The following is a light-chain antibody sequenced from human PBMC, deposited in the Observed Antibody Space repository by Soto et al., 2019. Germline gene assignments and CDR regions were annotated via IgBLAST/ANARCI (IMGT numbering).Light chain of an antibody. Sequence: EIVMTQSPATLSVSPGERATLSCRASQSVSSKLAWYQHKPGQAPRLLIYGASTRATGVPARFSGSGSGTDFTLTISSLQSEDSAVYYCQQYNTWYTFGGGAKVEIK. CDR3: QQYNTWYT. CDR2: GAS. J-gene: IGKJ4*01. CDR1: QSVSSK. V-gene: IGKV3-15*01.